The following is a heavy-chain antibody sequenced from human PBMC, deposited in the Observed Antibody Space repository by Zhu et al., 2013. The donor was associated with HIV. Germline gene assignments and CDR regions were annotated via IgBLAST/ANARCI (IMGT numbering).Heavy chain of an antibody. Sequence: VQLVQSGAEVKKPGASVKVSCRASGYTFTSYSMHWVRQAPGQRLEWMGWINAGNGNTKYSQKFQGRVTITRDTSASTAYMELSSLRSEDTAVYYCARDGARIRRNYYDSGSPSGWFDPWGQGTLVTVSS. V-gene: IGHV1-3*01. J-gene: IGHJ5*02. CDR2: INAGNGNT. CDR1: GYTFTSYS. D-gene: IGHD3-10*01. CDR3: ARDGARIRRNYYDSGSPSGWFDP.